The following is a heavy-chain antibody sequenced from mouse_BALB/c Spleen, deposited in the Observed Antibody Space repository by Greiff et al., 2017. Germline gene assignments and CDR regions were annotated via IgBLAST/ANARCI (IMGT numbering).Heavy chain of an antibody. CDR1: GFTFTDYY. CDR3: ARYDYDGLAY. J-gene: IGHJ3*01. D-gene: IGHD2-4*01. V-gene: IGHV7-3*02. CDR2: IRNKANGYTT. Sequence: EVKLVESGGGLVQPGGSLRLSCATSGFTFTDYYMSWVRQPPGKALEWLGFIRNKANGYTTEYSASVKGRFTISRDNSQSILYLQMNTLRAEDSATYYCARYDYDGLAYWGQGTLVTVSA.